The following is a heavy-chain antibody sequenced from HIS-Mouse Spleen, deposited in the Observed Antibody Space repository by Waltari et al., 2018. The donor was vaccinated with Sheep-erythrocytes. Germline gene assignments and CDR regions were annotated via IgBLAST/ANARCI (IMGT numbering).Heavy chain of an antibody. CDR2: ISYDGSNK. CDR3: AKDLKVGATTDYYYGMDV. Sequence: HWVRQAPGKGLEWVAGISYDGSNKYYADSVKGRFTISRDNSKNTLYLQMNSLRAEDTAVYYCAKDLKVGATTDYYYGMDVWGQGTTVTVSS. J-gene: IGHJ6*02. D-gene: IGHD1-26*01. V-gene: IGHV3-30*18.